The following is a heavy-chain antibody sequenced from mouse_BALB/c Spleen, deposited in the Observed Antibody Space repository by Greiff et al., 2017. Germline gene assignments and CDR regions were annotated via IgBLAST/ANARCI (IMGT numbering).Heavy chain of an antibody. J-gene: IGHJ3*01. V-gene: IGHV2-2*02. D-gene: IGHD2-1*01. CDR3: ARKGGNYGGWFAY. Sequence: QVQLQQSGPGLVQPSQSLSITCPVSGFSLTSYGVHWVRQSPGKGLEWLGVIWSGGSTDYNAAFISRLSISKDNSKSQVFFKMNSLQANDTAIYYCARKGGNYGGWFAYWGQGTLVTVSA. CDR2: IWSGGST. CDR1: GFSLTSYG.